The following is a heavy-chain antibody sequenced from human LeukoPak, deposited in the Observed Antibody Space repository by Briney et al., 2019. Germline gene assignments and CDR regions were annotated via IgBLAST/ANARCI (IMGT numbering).Heavy chain of an antibody. J-gene: IGHJ4*02. CDR1: GFGFSTYA. CDR2: ISGSGPTI. CDR3: ARDFCSSGSCHEDY. V-gene: IGHV3-48*03. Sequence: GGSLRLSCAASGFGFSTYAMNWVRQAPGKGLEWVSYISGSGPTIFYADSVKGRFTISRDNAKNSLYLQMNSLRAEDTAVYYCARDFCSSGSCHEDYWGQGTLVTVSS. D-gene: IGHD2-15*01.